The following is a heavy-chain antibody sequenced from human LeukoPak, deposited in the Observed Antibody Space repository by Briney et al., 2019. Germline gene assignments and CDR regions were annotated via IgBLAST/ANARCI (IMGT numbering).Heavy chain of an antibody. CDR2: IITNTGNP. J-gene: IGHJ4*02. CDR3: ARGKYYYDSSGYSPAPVDY. V-gene: IGHV7-4-1*02. Sequence: GASVKVSCKASGDTFSNYAISWVRQAPGQGLEWMGGIITNTGNPTYAQGFTGRFVFSLDTSVSTAYLQISSLKAEDTAVYYCARGKYYYDSSGYSPAPVDYWGQGTLVTVSS. D-gene: IGHD3-22*01. CDR1: GDTFSNYA.